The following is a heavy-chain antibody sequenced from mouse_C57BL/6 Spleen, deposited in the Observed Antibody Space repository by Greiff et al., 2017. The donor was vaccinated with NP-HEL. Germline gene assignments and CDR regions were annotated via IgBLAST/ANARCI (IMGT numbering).Heavy chain of an antibody. CDR2: IWSGGST. J-gene: IGHJ1*03. V-gene: IGHV2-4*01. CDR3: AIPTGTYRYFDV. CDR1: GFSLTSYG. D-gene: IGHD4-1*02. Sequence: VQLQQSGPGLVQPSQSLSITCTVSGFSLTSYGVHWVRQPPGKGLEWLGVIWSGGSTDYNAAFISRLSISKDNSKCQVFFKKNSLQADDTAIYYCAIPTGTYRYFDVWGTGTTVTVSS.